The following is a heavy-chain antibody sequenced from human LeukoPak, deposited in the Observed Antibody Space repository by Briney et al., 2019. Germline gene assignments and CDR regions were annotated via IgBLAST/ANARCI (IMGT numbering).Heavy chain of an antibody. CDR2: IFYSGSS. J-gene: IGHJ4*02. CDR3: AGRAARFFDY. Sequence: SETLSLTCAVSGDSLNSYYWSWIRQPPGEGLQWIGYIFYSGSSNYNASLRSRVAISVDTSKNQFSLKLTSVTAADTAVYYCAGRAARFFDYWGQGILVTVSS. V-gene: IGHV4-59*01. CDR1: GDSLNSYY. D-gene: IGHD6-25*01.